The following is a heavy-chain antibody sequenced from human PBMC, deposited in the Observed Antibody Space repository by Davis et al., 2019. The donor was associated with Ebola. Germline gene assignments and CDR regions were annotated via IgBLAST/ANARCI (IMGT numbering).Heavy chain of an antibody. J-gene: IGHJ5*02. CDR3: AKAQGVFLEGIVVVVAANWFDP. CDR1: GFTFSSYS. Sequence: PGGSLRLSCAASGFTFSSYSMNWVRQAPGKGLEWVSSISSSSSYIYYADSVKGRFTISRDNSKNTLYLQMNSLRAEDTAVYYCAKAQGVFLEGIVVVVAANWFDPWGQGTLVTVSS. V-gene: IGHV3-21*04. CDR2: ISSSSSYI. D-gene: IGHD2-15*01.